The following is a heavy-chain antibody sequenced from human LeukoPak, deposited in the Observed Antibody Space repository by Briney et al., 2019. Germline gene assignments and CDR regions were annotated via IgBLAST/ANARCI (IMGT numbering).Heavy chain of an antibody. CDR3: AKDQSAYGDYAFDI. D-gene: IGHD4-17*01. Sequence: GGSLRLSCAAFGFTFSSYGMHWVRQAPGKGLEGVAGISYDGSNKYYADSVKGRFTISRDNSKNTLYLQMNSLRAEDTAVYYCAKDQSAYGDYAFDIWGQGTMVTVSS. V-gene: IGHV3-30*18. J-gene: IGHJ3*02. CDR1: GFTFSSYG. CDR2: ISYDGSNK.